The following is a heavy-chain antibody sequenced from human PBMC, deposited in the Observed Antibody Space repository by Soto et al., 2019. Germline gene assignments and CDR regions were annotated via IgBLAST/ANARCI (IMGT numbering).Heavy chain of an antibody. CDR1: DGSISSGDYY. D-gene: IGHD3-9*01. V-gene: IGHV4-30-4*01. CDR2: IYYSGST. CDR3: ARVVLRYFDSRNYGMDV. J-gene: IGHJ6*01. Sequence: SETLSLTCTVSDGSISSGDYYWSWIRQPPGKGLEWIGYIYYSGSTYYNPSLKSRVTISVDTSKNQFSLKLSSVTAADTAVYYCARVVLRYFDSRNYGMDVWGQGTPVTVSS.